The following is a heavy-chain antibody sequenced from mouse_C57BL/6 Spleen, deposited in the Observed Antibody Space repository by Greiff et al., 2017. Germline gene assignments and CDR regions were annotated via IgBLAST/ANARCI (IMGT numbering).Heavy chain of an antibody. CDR1: GYSFTGYY. CDR2: INPSTGGT. CDR3: ARLVTTVVASYYFDY. Sequence: VQLQQSGPELVKPGASVKISCKASGYSFTGYYMNWVKQSPEKSLEWIGEINPSTGGTTSNQKFKAKATLTVDKSSSTAYMQLKSLTSEDSAVYYCARLVTTVVASYYFDYWGQGTTLTVSS. V-gene: IGHV1-42*01. J-gene: IGHJ2*01. D-gene: IGHD1-1*01.